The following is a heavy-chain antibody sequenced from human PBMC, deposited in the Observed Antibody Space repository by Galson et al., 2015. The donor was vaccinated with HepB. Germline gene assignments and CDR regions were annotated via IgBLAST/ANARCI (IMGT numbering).Heavy chain of an antibody. CDR1: GFTFSDYY. CDR2: SRNKANSYTT. D-gene: IGHD1-26*01. CDR3: ARVGGTYD. J-gene: IGHJ4*02. V-gene: IGHV3-72*01. Sequence: SLRLSCAASGFTFSDYYMDWVRQAPGKGLEWVGRSRNKANSYTTEYAASVKGRFTISRDESKNSLYLQMNSLKTEDTAVYYCARVGGTYDWGQGTLVTVSS.